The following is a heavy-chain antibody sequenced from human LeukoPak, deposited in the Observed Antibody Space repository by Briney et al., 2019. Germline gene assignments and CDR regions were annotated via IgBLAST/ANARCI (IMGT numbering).Heavy chain of an antibody. Sequence: SETLSLTCAVYGGPFSGYYWRWIRQPPGKGLEWIGEINHSGSTNYNPSLKSRVTISVDTPKNQFSLKLSSVTAADTAVYYCARGVGLRSDFDMWGQGTMVTVSS. D-gene: IGHD3-3*01. CDR1: GGPFSGYY. CDR2: INHSGST. J-gene: IGHJ3*02. V-gene: IGHV4-34*01. CDR3: ARGVGLRSDFDM.